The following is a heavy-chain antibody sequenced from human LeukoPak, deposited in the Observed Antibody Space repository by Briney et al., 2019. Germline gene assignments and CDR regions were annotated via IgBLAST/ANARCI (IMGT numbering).Heavy chain of an antibody. J-gene: IGHJ4*02. V-gene: IGHV4-34*01. D-gene: IGHD6-13*01. CDR2: INHSGST. CDR1: GGSFSGYY. CDR3: ARLGNGAAAGFDY. Sequence: PETLSLTCAVYGGSFSGYYWSWIRQPPGKGLEWIGEINHSGSTNYNPSLKSRVTISVDTSKNQFSLKLSSVTAADTAVYYCARLGNGAAAGFDYWGQGTLVTVSS.